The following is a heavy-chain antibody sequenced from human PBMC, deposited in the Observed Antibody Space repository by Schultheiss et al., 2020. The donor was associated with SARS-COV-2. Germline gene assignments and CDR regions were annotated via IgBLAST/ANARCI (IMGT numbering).Heavy chain of an antibody. Sequence: GGSLRLSCAASGFTFSSYSMNWVRQAPGKGLEWVSYISSSSSTIYYADSVKGRFTISRDNAKNSLYLQMNSQRAEDTAVYYCARRTMLAFDYWGQGTLVTVSS. D-gene: IGHD1-14*01. CDR1: GFTFSSYS. J-gene: IGHJ4*02. CDR3: ARRTMLAFDY. V-gene: IGHV3-48*04. CDR2: ISSSSSTI.